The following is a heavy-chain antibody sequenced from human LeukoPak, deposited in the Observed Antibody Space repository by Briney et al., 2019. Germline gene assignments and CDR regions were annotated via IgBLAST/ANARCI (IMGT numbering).Heavy chain of an antibody. V-gene: IGHV4-39*01. Sequence: SETLSLTCTVSGGSISSSSYYWGWIRQPPGKGLEWIGSIYYSGSTYYNPSLKNRVTISVDTSKNQFSLKLSSVTAADTAVYYCARIWFGELLTFYYYYYMDVWGKGTTVTVSS. CDR1: GGSISSSSYY. D-gene: IGHD3-10*01. CDR3: ARIWFGELLTFYYYYYMDV. CDR2: IYYSGST. J-gene: IGHJ6*03.